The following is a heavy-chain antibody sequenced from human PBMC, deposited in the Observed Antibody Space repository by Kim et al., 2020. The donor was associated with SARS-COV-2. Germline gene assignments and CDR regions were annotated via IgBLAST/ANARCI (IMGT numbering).Heavy chain of an antibody. J-gene: IGHJ6*02. V-gene: IGHV3-66*02. CDR2: IYSGGST. Sequence: GGSLRLSCAASGFTVSSNYMSWVRQAPGKGLEWVSVIYSGGSTYYADSVKGRFTISRDNSKNTLYLQMNSLRAEDTAVYYCASSITMVRGAERTMKYYYYGMDVWGQGTTVTVSS. CDR1: GFTVSSNY. CDR3: ASSITMVRGAERTMKYYYYGMDV. D-gene: IGHD3-10*01.